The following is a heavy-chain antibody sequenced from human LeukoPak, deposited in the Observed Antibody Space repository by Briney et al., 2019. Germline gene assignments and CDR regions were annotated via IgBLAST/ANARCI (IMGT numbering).Heavy chain of an antibody. CDR1: GGSFSGYY. V-gene: IGHV4-34*01. Sequence: TSETLPLTCAVYGGSFSGYYWSWIRQPPGKGLEWIGEINHSGSTNYNPSLKSRVTISVDTSKNQFSLKLSSATAADTAVYYCARQYWFDPWGQGTLVTVSS. CDR2: INHSGST. J-gene: IGHJ5*02. CDR3: ARQYWFDP.